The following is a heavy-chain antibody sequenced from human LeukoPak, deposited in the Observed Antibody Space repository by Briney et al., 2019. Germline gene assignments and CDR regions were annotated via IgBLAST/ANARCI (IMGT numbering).Heavy chain of an antibody. J-gene: IGHJ4*02. V-gene: IGHV3-49*03. CDR1: GFTFGDYA. Sequence: GGSLRLSCTAYGFTFGDYAMSWFRQAPGKGLEWVGFIRSKACGGTTEYAACVKGRFTISRHDSISIAYLQMNSLKPEDTAVYYCTRKAPYSSGWPFDYWGQGTLVTVSS. CDR2: IRSKACGGTT. CDR3: TRKAPYSSGWPFDY. D-gene: IGHD6-19*01.